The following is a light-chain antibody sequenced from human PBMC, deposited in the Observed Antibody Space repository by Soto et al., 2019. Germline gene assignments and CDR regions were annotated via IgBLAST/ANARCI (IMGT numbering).Light chain of an antibody. J-gene: IGKJ3*01. CDR3: HQRSTWPFT. CDR2: EAS. Sequence: EIVLTQSPATLSLSPGERATLSCRASQSISSYLAWYQQKPDQAPRLLIYEASNRATGIPARFSGSGCGTYFTLTISSLEPEDFAFYYCHQRSTWPFTFGPGTKVDIK. CDR1: QSISSY. V-gene: IGKV3-11*01.